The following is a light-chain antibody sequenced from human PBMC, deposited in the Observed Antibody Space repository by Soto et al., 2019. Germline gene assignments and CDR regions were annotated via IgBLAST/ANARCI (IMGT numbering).Light chain of an antibody. J-gene: IGKJ4*01. Sequence: EVMLSLSPATLSLSPGERATLSCRASQSVSSNLAWYQQKPGQAPRLLIYDASNRATGIPARFSGSGSGTEFTPTISSLQSEDFAVYYCQQSHNWPLTFGGGTKV. CDR2: DAS. CDR1: QSVSSN. CDR3: QQSHNWPLT. V-gene: IGKV3-11*01.